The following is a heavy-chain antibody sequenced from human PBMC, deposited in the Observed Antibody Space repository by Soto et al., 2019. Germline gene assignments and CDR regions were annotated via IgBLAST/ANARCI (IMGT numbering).Heavy chain of an antibody. CDR3: ARGTTAREPTYYYYGMDV. Sequence: QVQLVQSGAEVKKPGSSVKVSCKASGGTFSSYAISWVRQAPGQGLEWMGGIIPIFGTANYALKFQGRVTITADESTSTAYMELSSLRSEDTAVYYCARGTTAREPTYYYYGMDVWGQGTTVTVSS. V-gene: IGHV1-69*01. J-gene: IGHJ6*02. CDR1: GGTFSSYA. D-gene: IGHD4-4*01. CDR2: IIPIFGTA.